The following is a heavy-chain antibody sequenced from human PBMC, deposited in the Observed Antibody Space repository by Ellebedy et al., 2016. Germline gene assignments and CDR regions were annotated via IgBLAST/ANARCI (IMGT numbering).Heavy chain of an antibody. Sequence: AGSLRLSCAASGFDFSAYSMTWVRQPPGKGLEWVATITQDGSEEYYVDSVKGRFTLSKDNAKRSVFLQMTSLRGEDTAVYYCARDSSGWSRDFWGQGTLVTISS. CDR2: ITQDGSEE. V-gene: IGHV3-7*01. J-gene: IGHJ4*02. CDR3: ARDSSGWSRDF. D-gene: IGHD6-19*01. CDR1: GFDFSAYS.